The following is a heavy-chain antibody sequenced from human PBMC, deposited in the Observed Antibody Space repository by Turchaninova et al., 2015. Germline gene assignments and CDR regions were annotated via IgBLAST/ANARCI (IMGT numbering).Heavy chain of an antibody. Sequence: QLQESGPGLVKPSETLSLTCTVSGGSISSNSYYWGWIRQPPGKGLEWIGITYYSGSTYYNPSLESRVTMSLDTSKNQFSLTLSAVTAADTAVYYCARQGATYSFDLWGQGTLVTVSS. V-gene: IGHV4-39*07. CDR3: ARQGATYSFDL. D-gene: IGHD1-26*01. J-gene: IGHJ4*02. CDR2: TYYSGST. CDR1: GGSISSNSYY.